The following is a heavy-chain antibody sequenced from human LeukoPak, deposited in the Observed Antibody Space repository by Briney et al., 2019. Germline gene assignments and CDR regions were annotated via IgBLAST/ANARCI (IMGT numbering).Heavy chain of an antibody. J-gene: IGHJ6*03. Sequence: GGSLRLSCVASGFTFSTYSMNWVRQAPGKGLEWVSSISSTSTYIYYADSVKGRFTISRDNAKNSVYLQMNRLRAEDTAVYYCARVRREMKRSLGRTTEYSYYYYMDVWGKGTTVTVSS. V-gene: IGHV3-21*01. CDR1: GFTFSTYS. CDR2: ISSTSTYI. D-gene: IGHD1/OR15-1a*01. CDR3: ARVRREMKRSLGRTTEYSYYYYMDV.